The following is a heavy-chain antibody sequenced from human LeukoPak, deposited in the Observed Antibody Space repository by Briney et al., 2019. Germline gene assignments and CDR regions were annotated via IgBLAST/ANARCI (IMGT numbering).Heavy chain of an antibody. J-gene: IGHJ4*02. CDR1: GGTFSSYA. Sequence: ASVKVSCKASGGTFSSYAISWVRQAPGQGLEWMGWISAKNSNTNYAQKVQGRVTMTTDTSTSTAYMELRSLRSDDTAVYYCARDTEWEKNPDYFDYWGQGTLITVSS. CDR2: ISAKNSNT. V-gene: IGHV1-18*01. CDR3: ARDTEWEKNPDYFDY. D-gene: IGHD1-26*01.